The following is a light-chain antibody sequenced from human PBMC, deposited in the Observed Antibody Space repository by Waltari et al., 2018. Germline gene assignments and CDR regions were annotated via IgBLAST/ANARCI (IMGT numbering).Light chain of an antibody. CDR3: CSFTSRSTWV. V-gene: IGLV2-14*01. CDR2: DVS. CDR1: SSDVGGYNY. J-gene: IGLJ3*02. Sequence: QSALTQPASVSGSPGQSITISCTGTSSDVGGYNYVSWYQQHPGKVPKLLIFDVSNRPSVFSNRFSGSKSGNTASTTISGLPAEDESDYYCCSFTSRSTWVFSGGTKLTVL.